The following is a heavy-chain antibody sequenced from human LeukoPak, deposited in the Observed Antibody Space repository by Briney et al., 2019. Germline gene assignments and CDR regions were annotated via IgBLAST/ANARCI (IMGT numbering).Heavy chain of an antibody. V-gene: IGHV1-8*03. D-gene: IGHD3-22*01. CDR1: GYTFTGYY. J-gene: IGHJ4*02. CDR2: MNPNSGNT. CDR3: ARGRYDSSGRVDY. Sequence: ASVKVSCKASGYTFTGYYMHWVRQAPGQGLEWMGWMNPNSGNTGYAQKFQGRVTITRNTSISTAYMELSSLRSEDTAVYYCARGRYDSSGRVDYWGQGTLVTVSS.